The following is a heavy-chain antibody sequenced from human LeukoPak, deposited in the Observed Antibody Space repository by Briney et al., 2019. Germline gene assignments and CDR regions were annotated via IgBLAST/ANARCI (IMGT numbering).Heavy chain of an antibody. D-gene: IGHD1-26*01. CDR3: ARARGIVGATIGLDY. CDR2: ISSSSSYI. Sequence: GGSLRLSCAASGFTFSSYTMNWVRQAPGKGLEWVSSISSSSSYIYYADSVKGRFTISRDNAKNSLYLQMNSLRAEDTAVYYCARARGIVGATIGLDYWGQGTLVTVSS. V-gene: IGHV3-21*01. J-gene: IGHJ4*02. CDR1: GFTFSSYT.